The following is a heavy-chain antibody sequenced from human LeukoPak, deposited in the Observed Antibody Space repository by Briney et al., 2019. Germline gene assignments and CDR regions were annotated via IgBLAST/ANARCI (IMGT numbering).Heavy chain of an antibody. J-gene: IGHJ4*02. CDR1: GFTFSSYG. CDR2: ISYDGSNK. V-gene: IGHV3-30*18. D-gene: IGHD1-26*01. Sequence: GRSLRLSCAASGFTFSSYGMHWVRQAPGKGLEWVAVISYDGSNKYHADSVKGRFTISRDNSKNTLYLQMNSLRAEDTAVYYCAKEGDSGSYLFDYWGQGTLVTVSS. CDR3: AKEGDSGSYLFDY.